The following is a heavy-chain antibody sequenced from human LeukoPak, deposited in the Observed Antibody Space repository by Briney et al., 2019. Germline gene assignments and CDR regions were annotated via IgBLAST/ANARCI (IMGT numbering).Heavy chain of an antibody. CDR3: ARLYYDSRGHYWFGR. Sequence: SETLSLTCTVSGGSIISTSFYWGWIRQPPGKGLAWLGSIYHSGSTYDNPSLKSRVTISVDRSKNQFSLKLSSVTAADTAVYYCARLYYDSRGHYWFGRWGQGTLVTVSS. D-gene: IGHD3-22*01. CDR2: IYHSGST. CDR1: GGSIISTSFY. J-gene: IGHJ5*02. V-gene: IGHV4-39*01.